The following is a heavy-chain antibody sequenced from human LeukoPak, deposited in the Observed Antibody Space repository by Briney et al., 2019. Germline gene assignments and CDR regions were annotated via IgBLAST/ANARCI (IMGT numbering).Heavy chain of an antibody. V-gene: IGHV3-30-3*01. D-gene: IGHD3-16*01. CDR3: ARDYGGTQDY. CDR1: GFTFSSYA. J-gene: IGHJ4*02. CDR2: ISYDGSNK. Sequence: PGRSLRLSCAASGFTFSSYAMHWVRQAPGKGPEWVAVISYDGSNKYYADSVKGRFTISRDNSKNTLYLQMNSLRAEDTAVYYCARDYGGTQDYWGQGTLVTVSS.